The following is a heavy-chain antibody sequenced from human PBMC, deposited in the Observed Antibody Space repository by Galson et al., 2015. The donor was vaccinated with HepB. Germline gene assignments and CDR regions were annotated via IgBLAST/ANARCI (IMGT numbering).Heavy chain of an antibody. Sequence: SVKVSCKASGGTFSNYIISWVRQAPGQRLEWMGGIHPMFGTTTYAQKFQGRVTITAGESTSTAYTELSSLKSEDTAMYYCARDLAAAGPGWFDPWGQGTLVIVS. CDR2: IHPMFGTT. J-gene: IGHJ5*02. CDR3: ARDLAAAGPGWFDP. CDR1: GGTFSNYI. V-gene: IGHV1-69*13. D-gene: IGHD6-13*01.